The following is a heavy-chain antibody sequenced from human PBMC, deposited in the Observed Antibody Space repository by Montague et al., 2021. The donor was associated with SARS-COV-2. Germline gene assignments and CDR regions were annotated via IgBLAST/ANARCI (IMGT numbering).Heavy chain of an antibody. V-gene: IGHV3-21*01. CDR3: YSGYDFGY. D-gene: IGHD5-12*01. Sequence: SLRLSCAASGFTFNSYSVNWVRQAPGKGLEWVSSISSTSTSIYYADSVKGRFTISRDNAKNSLYLQMNSLRAEDTAVYYCYSGYDFGYWGQGTLVTASS. CDR1: GFTFNSYS. CDR2: ISSTSTSI. J-gene: IGHJ4*02.